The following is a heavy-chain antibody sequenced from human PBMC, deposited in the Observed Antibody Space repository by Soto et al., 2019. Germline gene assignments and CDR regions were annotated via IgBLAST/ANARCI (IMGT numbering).Heavy chain of an antibody. CDR3: ARAPSLNYYYYGMDV. J-gene: IGHJ6*04. V-gene: IGHV1-8*01. Sequence: QVQLVQSGAEVKKPGASVKVSCKASGYTFTSYDINWVRQATGQGLEWMGWMNPNSGNTGYAQKFQGRVTMTRNTSISTAYMELRSLRSDDTDVYYCARAPSLNYYYYGMDVWGKGTTVTVSS. D-gene: IGHD3-16*01. CDR2: MNPNSGNT. CDR1: GYTFTSYD.